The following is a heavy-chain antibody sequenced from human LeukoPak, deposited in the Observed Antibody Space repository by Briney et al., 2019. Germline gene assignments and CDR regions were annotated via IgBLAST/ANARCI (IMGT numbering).Heavy chain of an antibody. Sequence: NPSETLSLTCTVSGGSISSYYWSWIRQPPGKGLEWIGYIYYSGSTNYNPSLKSRVTISVDTSKNQFSLKLSSVTAADTAVYYCARLPPTVVTPYYFDYWGQGTLVTVSS. V-gene: IGHV4-59*08. J-gene: IGHJ4*02. D-gene: IGHD4-23*01. CDR3: ARLPPTVVTPYYFDY. CDR1: GGSISSYY. CDR2: IYYSGST.